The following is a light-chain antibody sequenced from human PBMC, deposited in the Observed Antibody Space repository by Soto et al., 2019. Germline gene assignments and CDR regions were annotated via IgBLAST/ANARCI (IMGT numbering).Light chain of an antibody. CDR3: QQYDSSYT. V-gene: IGKV3-20*01. Sequence: EIVLTQSPGTLSLSPGERATLSCRASQTVTNNYLDWYQQKPGQAPRLVMSGASNRATGIPDRFSGGGSETDFTLTISRLEPEDFAVYYCQQYDSSYTFGQGTKLEIK. J-gene: IGKJ2*01. CDR2: GAS. CDR1: QTVTNNY.